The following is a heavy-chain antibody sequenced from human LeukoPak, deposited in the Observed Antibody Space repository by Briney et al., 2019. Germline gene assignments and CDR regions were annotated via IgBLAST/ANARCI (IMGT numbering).Heavy chain of an antibody. CDR3: ARWGHFDTSGYFVVDY. CDR1: DGSISSYY. CDR2: IHYSGST. D-gene: IGHD3-22*01. J-gene: IGHJ4*02. V-gene: IGHV4-59*01. Sequence: SETLSLTCSISDGSISSYYWNWIRQSPGKGLEWIGHIHYSGSTHYNPSLQSRVSISIDTSKNHFSLKLRSVTAADTAVYYCARWGHFDTSGYFVVDYWGQGTLVTVSS.